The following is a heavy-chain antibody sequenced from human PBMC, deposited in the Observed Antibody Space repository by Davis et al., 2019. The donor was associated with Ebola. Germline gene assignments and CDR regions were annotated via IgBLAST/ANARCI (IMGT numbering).Heavy chain of an antibody. V-gene: IGHV1-46*01. J-gene: IGHJ4*02. CDR3: ARDEVVGAYIDY. CDR2: INPSGGST. CDR1: GYIFIHYY. Sequence: ASVKVSCKASGYIFIHYYLHWVRQAPGQGLEWMGIINPSGGSTSYAQKFQGRVTMTRDTSTSTVYMELSSLRSEDTAVYYCARDEVVGAYIDYWGQGTLVTVSS. D-gene: IGHD1-26*01.